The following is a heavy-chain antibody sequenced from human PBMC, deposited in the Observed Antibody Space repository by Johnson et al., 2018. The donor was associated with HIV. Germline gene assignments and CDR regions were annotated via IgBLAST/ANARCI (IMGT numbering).Heavy chain of an antibody. D-gene: IGHD6-19*01. CDR3: TKEIVRYSIDWDVVDM. Sequence: VQLVASGGGLVQPGRSLRLYCAASGFTFDDYAMHWVRQAPGKGLEWVSGISRNSDKIGYADSVRGRFSISRDNAKNTLYLQMDSLRAEDTALYYCTKEIVRYSIDWDVVDMWGQGTMVTVSS. J-gene: IGHJ3*02. CDR1: GFTFDDYA. V-gene: IGHV3-9*01. CDR2: ISRNSDKI.